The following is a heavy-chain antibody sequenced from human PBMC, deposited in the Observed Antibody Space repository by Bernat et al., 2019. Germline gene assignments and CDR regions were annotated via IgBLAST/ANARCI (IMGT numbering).Heavy chain of an antibody. V-gene: IGHV3-49*04. Sequence: EVQLVESGGGLVQPGRSLRLSCTASGFTFGDYAMSWVRQAPGKGLEWVGFIRSKAYGGTTEQAASVKGRFTISRDDSKSIAYLQMNSLKTEDTAVYYCTRTILRYFDWFLSFDYWGQGTLVTVSS. D-gene: IGHD3-9*01. CDR1: GFTFGDYA. CDR2: IRSKAYGGTT. CDR3: TRTILRYFDWFLSFDY. J-gene: IGHJ4*02.